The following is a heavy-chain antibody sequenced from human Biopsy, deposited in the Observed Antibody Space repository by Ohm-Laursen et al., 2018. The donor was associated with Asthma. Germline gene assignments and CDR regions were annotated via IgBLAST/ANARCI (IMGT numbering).Heavy chain of an antibody. Sequence: SLRLSCAASKFIFRNYAMHWVRQSPGKGLEWVGVISKDASTQDYADSVKGRFTMARDNSKNTLDLQMNSLREEDTAVYYCVRDGTDDAFDIWGQGTVVSVSS. J-gene: IGHJ3*02. CDR1: KFIFRNYA. V-gene: IGHV3-30*01. CDR2: ISKDASTQ. D-gene: IGHD1-1*01. CDR3: VRDGTDDAFDI.